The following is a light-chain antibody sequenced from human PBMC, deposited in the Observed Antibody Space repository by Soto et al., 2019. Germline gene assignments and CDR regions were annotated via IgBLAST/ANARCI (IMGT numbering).Light chain of an antibody. J-gene: IGKJ4*01. Sequence: DIQLTQFPSFLSASVGDRVTIPCRASQGITSYLAWYQQKPGKAPMLLIYKASTLQSGVPSRFSGSGSGTEFALTISSLQPEDFATYYCQQSYSTPLTFGGGTKVDIK. CDR3: QQSYSTPLT. CDR1: QGITSY. V-gene: IGKV1-9*01. CDR2: KAS.